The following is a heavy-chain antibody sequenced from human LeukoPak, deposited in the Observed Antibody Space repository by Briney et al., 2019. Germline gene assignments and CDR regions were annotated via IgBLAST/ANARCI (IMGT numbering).Heavy chain of an antibody. J-gene: IGHJ4*02. Sequence: ASVKVSCKASGYTFSGFNIHWVRQAPGQGLEWMAWINPQSGATNYAQKFQGRVTMTRDMSNYTVYMEVTSLRSDDTAVYYCARGGYDSGLYFAYWGQGTLVTVSS. CDR1: GYTFSGFN. CDR3: ARGGYDSGLYFAY. D-gene: IGHD2-15*01. CDR2: INPQSGAT. V-gene: IGHV1-2*02.